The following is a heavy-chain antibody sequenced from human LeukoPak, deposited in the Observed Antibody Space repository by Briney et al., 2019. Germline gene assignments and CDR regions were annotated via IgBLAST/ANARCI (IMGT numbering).Heavy chain of an antibody. CDR3: ARVRRGYSYGCDY. D-gene: IGHD5-18*01. J-gene: IGHJ4*02. V-gene: IGHV4-59*01. Sequence: KSSETLSLTCTVSGGSISSYYWSWIRQPPGEGLEWIGYIYYSGSTNYNPSLKSRVTISVDTSKNQFSLKLSSVTAADTAVYYCARVRRGYSYGCDYWGQGTLVTVSS. CDR2: IYYSGST. CDR1: GGSISSYY.